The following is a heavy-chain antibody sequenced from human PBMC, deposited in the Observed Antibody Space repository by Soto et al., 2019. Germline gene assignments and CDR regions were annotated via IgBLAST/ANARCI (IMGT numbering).Heavy chain of an antibody. Sequence: QVQLQQWGAGLLKPSETLSLTCAVYGGSFSGYYWSWIRQPPGKGLEWIGEIKHSGSTNYNPSLKSRVTISVDTSKNQFSLKLSSVTAADTAVYYCARSYSSSWYSRWFDPWGQGTLVTVSS. D-gene: IGHD6-13*01. V-gene: IGHV4-34*01. J-gene: IGHJ5*02. CDR3: ARSYSSSWYSRWFDP. CDR1: GGSFSGYY. CDR2: IKHSGST.